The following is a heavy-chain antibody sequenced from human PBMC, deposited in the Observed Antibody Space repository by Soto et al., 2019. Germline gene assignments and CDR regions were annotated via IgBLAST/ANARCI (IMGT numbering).Heavy chain of an antibody. CDR3: ASMPKVIIPGRYYYYGMDI. D-gene: IGHD3-3*01. Sequence: ASVKVSSKASGYSFTSYDINSLRHSTGQGLEWMGWMNPNSGNTGYAQKFQGRVTMTRNTSISTAYMELSSLRSEDTAVYYCASMPKVIIPGRYYYYGMDIWGQGTTVTV. V-gene: IGHV1-8*01. CDR1: GYSFTSYD. J-gene: IGHJ6*02. CDR2: MNPNSGNT.